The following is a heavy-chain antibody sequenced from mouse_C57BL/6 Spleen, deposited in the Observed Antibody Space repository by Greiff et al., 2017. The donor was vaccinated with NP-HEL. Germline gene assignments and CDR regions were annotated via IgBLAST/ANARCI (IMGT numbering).Heavy chain of an antibody. J-gene: IGHJ4*01. V-gene: IGHV5-6*01. CDR3: ARRGFTTATGWAMDY. D-gene: IGHD1-2*01. Sequence: EVHLVESGGDLVKPGGSLKLSCAASGFTFSSYGMSWVRQTPDKRLEWVATISSGGSYTYYPDSVKGRFTISRDNAKNTLYLQMSSLKSEDTAMYYCARRGFTTATGWAMDYWGQGTSVTVSS. CDR1: GFTFSSYG. CDR2: ISSGGSYT.